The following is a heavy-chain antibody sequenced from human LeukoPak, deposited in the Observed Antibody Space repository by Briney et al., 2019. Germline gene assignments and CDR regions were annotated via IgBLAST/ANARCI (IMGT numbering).Heavy chain of an antibody. D-gene: IGHD3-3*01. V-gene: IGHV3-23*01. J-gene: IGHJ4*02. CDR1: GFTFSNYA. CDR3: ARPSFRSGSYFDY. CDR2: ISGSGGYT. Sequence: GGSLRLSCAASGFTFSNYAMTWVRQAPGKGLEWVSGISGSGGYTYYADSVKGRFTISRDNSKNTLYLQMNSLRAEDTAVYYCARPSFRSGSYFDYWGQGTLVTVSS.